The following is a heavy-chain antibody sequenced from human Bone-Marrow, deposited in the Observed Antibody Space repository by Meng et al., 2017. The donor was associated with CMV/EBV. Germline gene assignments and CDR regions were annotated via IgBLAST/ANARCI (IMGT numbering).Heavy chain of an antibody. CDR3: ARDPLIYYDFWSGYPNWFDP. V-gene: IGHV3-30*04. D-gene: IGHD3-3*01. CDR1: GFTFSSYA. CDR2: ISYDGSNK. Sequence: GGSLRLSCAASGFTFSSYAMHWVRQAPGKGLEWVAVISYDGSNKYYADSVKGRFTISRDNSKNTLYLQMNSLRAEDTAVYYCARDPLIYYDFWSGYPNWFDPWGQGNLVTVSS. J-gene: IGHJ5*02.